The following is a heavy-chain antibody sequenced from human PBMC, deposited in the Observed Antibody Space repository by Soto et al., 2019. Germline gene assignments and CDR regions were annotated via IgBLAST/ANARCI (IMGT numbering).Heavy chain of an antibody. CDR2: IFHTGST. CDR1: GGSISSTTW. V-gene: IGHV4-4*02. D-gene: IGHD1-26*01. Sequence: PSETLSLTCSVSGGSISSTTWWTWVRPPPGKGQKYIGDIFHTGSTNYNPSLKSRVTISMDTSKNQFSLRLSSVTAADTAVYSCARHGSGSPDETDSRS. CDR3: ARHGSGSPDETDS. J-gene: IGHJ5*01.